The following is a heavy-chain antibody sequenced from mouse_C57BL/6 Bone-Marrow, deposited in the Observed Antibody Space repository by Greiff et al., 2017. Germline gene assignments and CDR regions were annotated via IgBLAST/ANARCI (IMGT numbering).Heavy chain of an antibody. CDR3: ARGATVVPYYYAMDY. D-gene: IGHD1-1*01. J-gene: IGHJ4*01. CDR1: GYTFTDYY. CDR2: IFPGSGST. Sequence: QVQLQQSGPELVKPGASLKISCKASGYTFTDYYINWVKQRPGQGLEWIGWIFPGSGSTYYNEKFKGKATLTVDKSSSTAYMLLSSLTSEDSAVYFCARGATVVPYYYAMDYWGQGTSVTVSS. V-gene: IGHV1-75*01.